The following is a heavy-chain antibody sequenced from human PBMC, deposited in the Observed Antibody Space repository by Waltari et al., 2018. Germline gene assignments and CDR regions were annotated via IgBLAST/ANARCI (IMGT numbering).Heavy chain of an antibody. CDR2: IRSEAYGGTT. V-gene: IGHV3-49*04. J-gene: IGHJ6*02. CDR3: TRDQGWNSISRRGMDV. D-gene: IGHD1-1*01. Sequence: ELQLVESGGGSVQPGRSLSLSWKASGFTFGDYAMSWVRQAPGKGLEWLGFIRSEAYGGTTEYAASVKGRFTISKGDSKNIAYLQMNSLRTEDTAVYYCTRDQGWNSISRRGMDVWGQGTTVTVSS. CDR1: GFTFGDYA.